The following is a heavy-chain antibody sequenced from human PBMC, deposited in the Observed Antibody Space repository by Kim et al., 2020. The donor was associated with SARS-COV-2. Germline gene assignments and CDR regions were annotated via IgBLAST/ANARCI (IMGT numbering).Heavy chain of an antibody. CDR1: GFTFSSYA. D-gene: IGHD2-2*01. Sequence: GGSLRLSCAASGFTFSSYAMHWVRQAPGKGLEWVAVISYDGSNKYYADSVKGRFTISRDNSKNTLYLQMNSLRAEDTAVYYCARMSSTTRDYWGQGTLVTVSS. CDR3: ARMSSTTRDY. V-gene: IGHV3-30-3*01. CDR2: ISYDGSNK. J-gene: IGHJ4*02.